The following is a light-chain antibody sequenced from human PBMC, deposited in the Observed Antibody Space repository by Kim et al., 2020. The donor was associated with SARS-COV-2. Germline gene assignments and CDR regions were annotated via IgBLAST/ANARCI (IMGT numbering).Light chain of an antibody. J-gene: IGLJ2*01. Sequence: SYELTQPPSVSVSPGQTASITCSGHKLGDKYASWYQQKPGQSPMLVIHQDNKRPSGIPERFSGSNSGNTATLTISGTQAMDEAIYYCQAWDSRTVVFGGGTQLTVL. V-gene: IGLV3-1*01. CDR3: QAWDSRTVV. CDR2: QDN. CDR1: KLGDKY.